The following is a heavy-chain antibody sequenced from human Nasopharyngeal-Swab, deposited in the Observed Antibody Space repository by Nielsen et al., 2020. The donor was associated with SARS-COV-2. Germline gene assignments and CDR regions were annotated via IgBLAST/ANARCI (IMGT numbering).Heavy chain of an antibody. CDR1: GYTFTSYA. CDR3: ARDYIVVVPAAIINYYYYYYMDV. D-gene: IGHD2-2*01. CDR2: INTNTGNP. Sequence: GESLKISCKASGYTFTSYAMNWVRQAPGQGLEWMGWINTNTGNPTYAQGFTGRFVFSLDTSVSTAYLQISSLKAEDTAVYYCARDYIVVVPAAIINYYYYYYMDVWGKGTTVTVSS. J-gene: IGHJ6*03. V-gene: IGHV7-4-1*02.